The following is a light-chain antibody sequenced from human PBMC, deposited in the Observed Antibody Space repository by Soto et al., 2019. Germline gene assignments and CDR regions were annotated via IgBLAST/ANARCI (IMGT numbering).Light chain of an antibody. CDR1: SIDVGGYNY. CDR3: SSYAASNNFYFV. V-gene: IGLV2-8*01. CDR2: EVT. Sequence: QSALTQAPSASGSPGQSVTISCNGTSIDVGGYNYVSWYQQYPGRAPKLMIYEVTKRPSGVPDRFSGSKSGNTASLTVSGLQAEDEADYYCSSYAASNNFYFVFGGGTKVTVL. J-gene: IGLJ3*02.